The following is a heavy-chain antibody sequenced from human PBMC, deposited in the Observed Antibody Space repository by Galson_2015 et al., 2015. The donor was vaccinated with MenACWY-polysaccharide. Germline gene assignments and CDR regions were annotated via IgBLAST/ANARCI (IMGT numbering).Heavy chain of an antibody. J-gene: IGHJ4*02. Sequence: SLRLSCAGSGFTFNNSSMNWVRQGPGQGLEWVSFISSLSSYKYYADSVKGRFTISRDNAKNSLYLQMNSLRVEDTAVYYCARDLMGTKLFGVAAFDSWGQGILVTVSS. CDR3: ARDLMGTKLFGVAAFDS. CDR1: GFTFNNSS. CDR2: ISSLSSYK. V-gene: IGHV3-21*01. D-gene: IGHD3-3*01.